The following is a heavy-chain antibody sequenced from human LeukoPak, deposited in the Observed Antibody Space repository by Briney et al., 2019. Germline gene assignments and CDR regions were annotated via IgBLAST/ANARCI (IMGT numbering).Heavy chain of an antibody. CDR3: ARDSLTMIVGRQKRGLDY. Sequence: ASVKVSCKASGGTFSSYAISWVRQAPGQGLEWMGGIIPIFGTANYTQKFQGRVTITADKSTSTAYMELSSLRAEDTAVYYCARDSLTMIVGRQKRGLDYWGQGTLVTVSS. CDR2: IIPIFGTA. J-gene: IGHJ4*02. D-gene: IGHD3-22*01. CDR1: GGTFSSYA. V-gene: IGHV1-69*06.